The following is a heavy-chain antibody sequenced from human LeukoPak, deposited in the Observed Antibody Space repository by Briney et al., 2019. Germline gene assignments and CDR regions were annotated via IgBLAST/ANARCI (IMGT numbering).Heavy chain of an antibody. J-gene: IGHJ6*04. CDR3: ARGYGSGSYYYYYGMDV. CDR2: ISYDGSNK. V-gene: IGHV3-30-3*01. D-gene: IGHD3-10*01. CDR1: GFTFSSYA. Sequence: GGSLRLSCAASGFTFSSYAMHWVRQAPGKGLEWVAVISYDGSNKYYADSVKGRFTISRDNSKSTLYLQMNSLRAEDTAVYYCARGYGSGSYYYYYGMDVWGKGTTVTVSS.